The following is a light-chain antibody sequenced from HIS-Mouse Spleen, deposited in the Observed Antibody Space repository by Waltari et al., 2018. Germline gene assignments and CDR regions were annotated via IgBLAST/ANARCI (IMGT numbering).Light chain of an antibody. V-gene: IGLV3-10*01. CDR3: YSADSSGNHRV. J-gene: IGLJ2*01. Sequence: SYELTQPPSVSVSPGQTARITCSGDALPKKYAYWYQQKSGQAPVLVIYEDSKRPAGIPEGFYGSSSGTMATLTISGDEVEDEADYYCYSADSSGNHRVFGGGTKLTVL. CDR1: ALPKKY. CDR2: EDS.